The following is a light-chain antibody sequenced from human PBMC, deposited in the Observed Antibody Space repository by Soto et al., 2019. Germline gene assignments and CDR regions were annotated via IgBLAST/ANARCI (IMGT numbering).Light chain of an antibody. J-gene: IGLJ2*01. V-gene: IGLV2-14*03. CDR1: SSDVGGYNE. CDR3: SSHAAGSTLV. CDR2: DVT. Sequence: QSALTQPASVSGSPGQSTTISCTGTSSDVGGYNEFSWYQQRPGRAPKLMIYDVTNRPSGVSIRFSGSKSGNTASLTISGLQAEDEAYYYCSSHAAGSTLVFGGGTKLTVL.